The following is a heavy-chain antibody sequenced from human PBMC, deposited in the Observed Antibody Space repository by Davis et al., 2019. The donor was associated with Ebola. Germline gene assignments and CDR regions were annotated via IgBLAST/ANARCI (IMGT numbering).Heavy chain of an antibody. CDR1: GGSISSGGYY. Sequence: LRLSCTVSGGSISSGGYYWSWIRQHPGKGLEWIGYIYYSGSTYYNPSLKSRVTISVDTSKNQFSLKLSSVTAADTAVYYCARLVPAASNWFDPWGQGTLVTVSS. V-gene: IGHV4-31*03. CDR3: ARLVPAASNWFDP. J-gene: IGHJ5*02. D-gene: IGHD2-2*01. CDR2: IYYSGST.